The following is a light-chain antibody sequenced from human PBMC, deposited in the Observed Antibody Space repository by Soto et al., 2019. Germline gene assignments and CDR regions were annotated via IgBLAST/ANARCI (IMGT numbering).Light chain of an antibody. J-gene: IGKJ1*01. Sequence: EVVMTQSPATLSVSPGEGATLSCRASQSGSNLAWYQQRPGQAPRLLIYGASTRATGVPTRFSGSGSGTEFTLTISSLQSEDFAVYYCQQYIHLPWTFGRGPKADIK. CDR2: GAS. V-gene: IGKV3-15*01. CDR1: QSGSN. CDR3: QQYIHLPWT.